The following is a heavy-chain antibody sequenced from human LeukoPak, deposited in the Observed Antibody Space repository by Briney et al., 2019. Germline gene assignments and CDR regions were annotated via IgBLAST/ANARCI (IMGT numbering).Heavy chain of an antibody. CDR2: IIPIFGTA. V-gene: IGHV1-69*06. CDR3: ARARRVPSTSITMVRASWHYYFDY. J-gene: IGHJ4*02. D-gene: IGHD3-10*01. Sequence: ASVKVSCKASGGTFSSCAISWVRQAPGQGLEWMGGIIPIFGTANYAQKFQGRVTITADKSTSTAYMELSSLRSEDTAVYYCARARRVPSTSITMVRASWHYYFDYWGQGTLVTVSS. CDR1: GGTFSSCA.